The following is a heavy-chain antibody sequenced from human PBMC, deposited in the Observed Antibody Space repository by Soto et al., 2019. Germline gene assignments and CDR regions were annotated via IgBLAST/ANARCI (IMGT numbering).Heavy chain of an antibody. J-gene: IGHJ6*02. CDR3: VQSRCGGDCLLFYSSHSYCGLVF. Sequence: SGPTLVNPTQTLTLTCTFSGFSLSTTGVGVGWIRQPPGKALEWLALIYWDDDKRYNPSLNSRLTITKDTSKNQVVLAMTNMDPVDTATYYCVQSRCGGDCLLFYSSHSYCGLVFWGQGTTVTVSS. CDR2: IYWDDDK. D-gene: IGHD2-21*02. V-gene: IGHV2-5*02. CDR1: GFSLSTTGVG.